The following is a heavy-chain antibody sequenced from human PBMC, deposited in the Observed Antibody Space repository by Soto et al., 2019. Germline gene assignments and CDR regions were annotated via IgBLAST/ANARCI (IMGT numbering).Heavy chain of an antibody. V-gene: IGHV4-4*02. CDR1: GGSISRGYW. D-gene: IGHD6-13*01. CDR2: IYDSGTT. Sequence: QVQLQESGPGLVKASGTLSLTCDVSGGSISRGYWWTWVRQPPGKGLEWIGEIYDSGTTNYNPSLKNRVTISVDKSRNQFSLKLSSVTAADTALYYCAGGGGLGTIWYEGGFDSGGQGTLVTVSS. CDR3: AGGGGLGTIWYEGGFDS. J-gene: IGHJ4*02.